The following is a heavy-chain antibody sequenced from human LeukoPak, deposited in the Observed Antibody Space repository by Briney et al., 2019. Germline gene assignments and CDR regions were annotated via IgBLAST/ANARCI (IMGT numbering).Heavy chain of an antibody. J-gene: IGHJ6*03. D-gene: IGHD6-13*01. CDR1: GFTFRNYG. CDR3: ARDLAGIAAAGTIRPPYYYMDV. Sequence: PGGSLRLSCAASGFTFRNYGMHWVRRTPGKGLEWVAFIRSDGSDKYYADSVKGRFTISRDTSRNTLYLQMNGLRAEDTAVYYCARDLAGIAAAGTIRPPYYYMDVWGKGTTVTVSS. CDR2: IRSDGSDK. V-gene: IGHV3-30*02.